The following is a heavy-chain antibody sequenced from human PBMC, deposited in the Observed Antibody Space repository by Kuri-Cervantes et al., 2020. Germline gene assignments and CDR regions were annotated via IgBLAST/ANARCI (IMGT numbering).Heavy chain of an antibody. CDR1: GFTFSSYS. V-gene: IGHV3-23*01. J-gene: IGHJ4*02. D-gene: IGHD6-13*01. Sequence: GGSLRLSCAASGFTFSSYSMNWVRQAPGKGLEWVSAISGSGGSTYYADSVKGRFTISRDNSKNTLYLQMNSLRAEDTAVYYCAKDVWQQLVGNLDYWGQGTLVTVSS. CDR3: AKDVWQQLVGNLDY. CDR2: ISGSGGST.